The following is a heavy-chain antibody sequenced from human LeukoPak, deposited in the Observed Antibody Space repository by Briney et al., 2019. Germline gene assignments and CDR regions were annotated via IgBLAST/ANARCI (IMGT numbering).Heavy chain of an antibody. D-gene: IGHD2-15*01. Sequence: SETLSLTCTASGGSISSSSYYWGWIRQPPGKGLEWIGSIYYSGSTYYNPSLKSRVTISVDTSKNQFSLKLSSVTAADTAVYYCARDITWVNLAYCSGGTCHRYFDLWGRGTLVTVSS. J-gene: IGHJ2*01. CDR1: GGSISSSSYY. CDR3: ARDITWVNLAYCSGGTCHRYFDL. V-gene: IGHV4-39*07. CDR2: IYYSGST.